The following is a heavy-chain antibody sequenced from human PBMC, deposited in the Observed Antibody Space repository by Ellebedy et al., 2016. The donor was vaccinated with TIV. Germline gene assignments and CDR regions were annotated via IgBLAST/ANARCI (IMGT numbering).Heavy chain of an antibody. V-gene: IGHV3-11*01. Sequence: PGGSLRLSCAASGFTFSDYYMRWIRQAPGKGLEWVSYINSGSTIYYADSVKGRFTISRDNAKNPLYLQMNSLRAEDTAVYYCARSGSYKGYFQDWGQGTLVTVSS. J-gene: IGHJ1*01. CDR3: ARSGSYKGYFQD. CDR1: GFTFSDYY. CDR2: INSGSTI. D-gene: IGHD1-26*01.